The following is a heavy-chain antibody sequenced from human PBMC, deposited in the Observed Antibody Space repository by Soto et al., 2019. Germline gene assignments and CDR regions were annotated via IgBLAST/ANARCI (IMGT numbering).Heavy chain of an antibody. CDR3: GRGPPITMIVAALNFDY. D-gene: IGHD3-22*01. CDR1: GGSISSGGYY. CDR2: IYYSGST. J-gene: IGHJ4*02. Sequence: QVQLQESGPGLVKPSQTLSLTCTVSGGSISSGGYYWSWIRQHPGKGLEWIGYIYYSGSTYYNPSLKSRVTISLDTSKNQFSLQLSSVTAADTAVYYCGRGPPITMIVAALNFDYWGQGTLVTVSS. V-gene: IGHV4-31*03.